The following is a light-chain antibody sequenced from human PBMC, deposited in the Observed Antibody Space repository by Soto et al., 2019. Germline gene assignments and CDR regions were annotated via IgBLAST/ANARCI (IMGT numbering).Light chain of an antibody. CDR1: QTIDSW. J-gene: IGKJ1*01. Sequence: IQMTPSPFARSASVGDRVTITCRASQTIDSWLAWYQQRPGKPPNLLIYKASTLASGVPSRFSGSGSGTEFTLTINSLQPDDFATYYCQQYHIYSGTFGQGTKVDI. CDR2: KAS. V-gene: IGKV1-5*03. CDR3: QQYHIYSGT.